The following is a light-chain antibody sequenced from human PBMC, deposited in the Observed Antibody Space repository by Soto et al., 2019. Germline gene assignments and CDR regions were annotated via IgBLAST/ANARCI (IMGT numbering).Light chain of an antibody. Sequence: DIVMTQTPLSSPVTLGQPASISCRSSQSLVHGDGNTYLTSLQQRPGQAPRLLIYKISDRFFGGPDRFSGSWAGPDFPLTISTVQPEDVGVYYCMQATQSPYTFGHGNRLGNK. V-gene: IGKV2-24*01. CDR1: QSLVHGDGNTY. CDR2: KIS. J-gene: IGKJ2*01. CDR3: MQATQSPYT.